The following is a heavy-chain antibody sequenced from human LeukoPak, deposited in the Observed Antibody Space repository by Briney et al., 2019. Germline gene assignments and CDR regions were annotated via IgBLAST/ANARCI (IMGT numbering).Heavy chain of an antibody. CDR3: ARGDPYGVNDY. D-gene: IGHD2-21*01. J-gene: IGHJ4*02. CDR1: GFTLTSYD. Sequence: ASVKVSCKASGFTLTSYDINWVRQASGQGLEWMGWMNPNTGNTGYAQKFQGRVTLTRDTSINTVYMDLTRLKSDDTAVYYCARGDPYGVNDYWGQGTLITVSS. CDR2: MNPNTGNT. V-gene: IGHV1-8*01.